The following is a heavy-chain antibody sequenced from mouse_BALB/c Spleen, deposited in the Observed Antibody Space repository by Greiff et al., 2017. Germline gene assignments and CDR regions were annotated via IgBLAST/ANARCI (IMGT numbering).Heavy chain of an antibody. CDR2: ISSGSSTI. J-gene: IGHJ2*01. CDR3: ARSRGNYAYYFDY. CDR1: GFTFSSFG. V-gene: IGHV5-17*02. D-gene: IGHD2-1*01. Sequence: EVKVVESGGGLVQPGGSRKLSCAASGFTFSSFGMHWVRQAPEKGLEWVAYISSGSSTIYYADTVKGRFTISRDNPKNTLFLQMTSLRSEDTAMYYCARSRGNYAYYFDYWGQGTTLTVSS.